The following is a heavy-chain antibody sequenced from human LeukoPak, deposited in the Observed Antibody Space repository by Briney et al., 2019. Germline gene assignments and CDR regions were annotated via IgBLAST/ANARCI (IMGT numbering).Heavy chain of an antibody. CDR1: GFSLYNYA. CDR2: ITASDTYT. CDR3: AKALYYDYGMDV. J-gene: IGHJ6*02. V-gene: IGHV3-23*01. Sequence: PGGSLRLSCAASGFSLYNYAVNWVRQAPGKGLEWISAITASDTYTYYADSVKGRFTISRDNSKNTLYLQMNSLRAEDTAVYYCAKALYYDYGMDVWGQGTTVTVSS.